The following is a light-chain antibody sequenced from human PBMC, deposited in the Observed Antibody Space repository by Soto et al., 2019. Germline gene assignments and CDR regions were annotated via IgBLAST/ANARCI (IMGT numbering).Light chain of an antibody. CDR1: QSISSW. CDR2: KAS. V-gene: IGKV1-5*03. J-gene: IGKJ1*01. Sequence: DIQMTQSPSTLSASVGDRVTITCRASQSISSWLAWYQQKPGKAPKLLIYKASSLESGVPSRFSGSGSGTEFTLTISSLQPDDFATYYCQQYHNWPAFGQGTKVEIK. CDR3: QQYHNWPA.